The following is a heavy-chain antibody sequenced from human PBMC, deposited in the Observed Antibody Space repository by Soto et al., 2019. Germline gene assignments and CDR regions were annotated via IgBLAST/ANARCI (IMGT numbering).Heavy chain of an antibody. CDR2: IYYSGST. V-gene: IGHV4-59*08. CDR3: ARHSRGGGIMYYYYMDV. J-gene: IGHJ6*03. D-gene: IGHD3-16*01. Sequence: SETLSLTCTVSGGSISSYYWSWIRQPPGKGLEWIGYIYYSGSTNYNPSLKSRVTISVDTSKNQFSLKLSSVTAADTAVYYCARHSRGGGIMYYYYMDVWGKGTTVTVSS. CDR1: GGSISSYY.